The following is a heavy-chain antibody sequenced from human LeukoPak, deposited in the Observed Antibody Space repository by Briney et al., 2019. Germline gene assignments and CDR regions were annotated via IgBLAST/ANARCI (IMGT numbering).Heavy chain of an antibody. CDR1: GYTFTSYG. CDR2: ISAYNGNT. Sequence: ASVKVSCKASGYTFTSYGISWVRQAPGQGLEWMGWISAYNGNTNYAQKLQGRVTITRNTSISTAYMELSSLRSEDTAVYYCARGRDGNDFWSGYYYYYMDVWGKGTTVTVSS. D-gene: IGHD3-3*01. CDR3: ARGRDGNDFWSGYYYYYMDV. V-gene: IGHV1-18*01. J-gene: IGHJ6*03.